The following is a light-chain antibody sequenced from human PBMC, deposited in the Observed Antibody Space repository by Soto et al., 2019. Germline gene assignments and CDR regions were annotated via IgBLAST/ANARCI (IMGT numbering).Light chain of an antibody. J-gene: IGLJ1*01. CDR1: SSDVGGYKY. CDR2: EVS. V-gene: IGLV2-14*01. Sequence: QSALTQPASVSGSPGQSITISCTRTSSDVGGYKYVSWYQQHPGTAPKLIIFEVSNRPSGVSTRFSGSKSGNTASLTISGLQAEDEADYYCSSYTSTSTLVFGTGTKLTVL. CDR3: SSYTSTSTLV.